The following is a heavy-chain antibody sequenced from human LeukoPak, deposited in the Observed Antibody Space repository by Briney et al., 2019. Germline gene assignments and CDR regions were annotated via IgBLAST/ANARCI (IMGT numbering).Heavy chain of an antibody. D-gene: IGHD1-1*01. Sequence: SETLSLTCTVSGGSISSYYWSWIRQPPGKGLEWIGYIYYSGSTNYNPSLKSRVTISVDTSNNQVSLRLSSVTAADTAVYYCAKGWTERGGADYWGQGTLVTVSS. CDR1: GGSISSYY. CDR3: AKGWTERGGADY. J-gene: IGHJ4*02. V-gene: IGHV4-59*01. CDR2: IYYSGST.